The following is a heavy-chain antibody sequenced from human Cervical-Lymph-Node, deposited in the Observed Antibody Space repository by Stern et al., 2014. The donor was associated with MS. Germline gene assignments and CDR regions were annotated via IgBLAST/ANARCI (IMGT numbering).Heavy chain of an antibody. D-gene: IGHD6-13*01. J-gene: IGHJ4*02. CDR2: INTRTGNP. CDR1: GSPFTASS. V-gene: IGHV7-4-1*02. CDR3: ARSQPFSY. Sequence: VQLVQSGSELKQPGASVKVSCRVSGSPFTASSISWVRQAPGRGLEWMGWINTRTGNPTYALDFTGRFVFSLDTSVSAAVLQISSLKADDTAVYYCARSQPFSYWGQGTRVTVSP.